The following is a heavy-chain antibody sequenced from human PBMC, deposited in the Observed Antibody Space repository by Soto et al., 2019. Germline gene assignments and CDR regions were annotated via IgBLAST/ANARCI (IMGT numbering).Heavy chain of an antibody. CDR2: IKRDGSEK. D-gene: IGHD4-17*01. CDR1: GFMFGSYW. J-gene: IGHJ4*02. Sequence: EVQLVESGGGLVQPGGSLRLSCAASGFMFGSYWMTWVRHAPGKGLQWVANIKRDGSEKYYVDSVKGRFTISRDNADNLVFLDMNSLRVADTATYYYARVRANDYEIDYCGQGALVTVSS. V-gene: IGHV3-7*03. CDR3: ARVRANDYEIDY.